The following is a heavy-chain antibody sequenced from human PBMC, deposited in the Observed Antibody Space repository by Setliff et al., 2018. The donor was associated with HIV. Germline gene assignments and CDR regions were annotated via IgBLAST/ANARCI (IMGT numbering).Heavy chain of an antibody. D-gene: IGHD3-3*01. Sequence: SETLSLTCAVSGGSISSGSYYWSWIRQPAGKGLEWIGHMYTSGSTNYNPSMKSRVTISVDTSKNQFSLKLRSVTAADTAVYYCARGPGDLRFLEWLTPFDYWGQGTLVTVSS. CDR3: ARGPGDLRFLEWLTPFDY. CDR2: MYTSGST. J-gene: IGHJ4*02. V-gene: IGHV4-61*09. CDR1: GGSISSGSYY.